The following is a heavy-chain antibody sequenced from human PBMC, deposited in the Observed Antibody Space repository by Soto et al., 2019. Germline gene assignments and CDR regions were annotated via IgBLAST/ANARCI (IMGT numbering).Heavy chain of an antibody. D-gene: IGHD3-10*01. CDR2: IIAIFGTA. CDR1: GGTFSSYA. Sequence: SVKVSCKASGGTFSSYAISWVRQAPGQGLEWMGGIIAIFGTANYAQKFQGRVTITADESTSTAYMELSSLRSEDTAVYYCARRKDPVRGVTITFGWFDPWGQGTLVTVSS. J-gene: IGHJ5*02. CDR3: ARRKDPVRGVTITFGWFDP. V-gene: IGHV1-69*13.